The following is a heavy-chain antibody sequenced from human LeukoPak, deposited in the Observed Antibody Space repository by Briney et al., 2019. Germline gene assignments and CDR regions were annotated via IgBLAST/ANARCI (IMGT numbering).Heavy chain of an antibody. Sequence: TGGSLRLSCAASGFTFSSYSMNWVRQAPGKGLEWVSFIDTSGTYIYYGDSMKGRFSISRDNAKNSLSLQMNGLRAEDTAVYYCARGRSITLLRGVAMSDGFDIWGQGTMVTVSS. CDR2: IDTSGTYI. D-gene: IGHD3-10*01. CDR3: ARGRSITLLRGVAMSDGFDI. J-gene: IGHJ3*02. CDR1: GFTFSSYS. V-gene: IGHV3-21*01.